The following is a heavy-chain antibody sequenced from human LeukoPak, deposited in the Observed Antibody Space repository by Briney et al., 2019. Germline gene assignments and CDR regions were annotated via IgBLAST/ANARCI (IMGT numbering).Heavy chain of an antibody. V-gene: IGHV3-21*01. CDR1: GFTFSSYS. D-gene: IGHD2-2*01. CDR2: ISSSSSYI. Sequence: PGGSLRLSCAASGFTFSSYSMIWVRQAPGKGLEWVSSISSSSSYIYYADSVKGRFTISRDNAKNSLYLQMNSLRAEDTAVYYCARDPLPDIVVVPAATPIDYWGQGTLVTVSS. CDR3: ARDPLPDIVVVPAATPIDY. J-gene: IGHJ4*02.